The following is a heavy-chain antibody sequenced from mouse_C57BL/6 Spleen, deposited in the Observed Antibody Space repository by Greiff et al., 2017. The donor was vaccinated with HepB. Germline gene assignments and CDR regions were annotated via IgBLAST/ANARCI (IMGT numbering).Heavy chain of an antibody. D-gene: IGHD4-1*01. J-gene: IGHJ2*01. CDR3: AANWDGFDY. Sequence: QVQLKESGPELVKPGASVKISCKASGYAFSSSWMNWVKQRPGKGLEWIGRIYPGDGDTNYNGKFKGKATLTADKSSSTAYMQLSSLTSEDSAVYFCAANWDGFDYWGQGTTLTVSS. CDR1: GYAFSSSW. CDR2: IYPGDGDT. V-gene: IGHV1-82*01.